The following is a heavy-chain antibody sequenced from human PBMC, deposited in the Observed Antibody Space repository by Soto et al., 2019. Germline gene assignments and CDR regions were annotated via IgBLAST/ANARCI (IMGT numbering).Heavy chain of an antibody. Sequence: ASVKVSCKASGYTFTSSGMSWVRQAPGQGLEWMGWISAHTGSSEYAQRFQGRVTMTTDRSTSTAYMELRSLRSEDTAVYYCARGLRVSGDAFDIWGQGTMVTVSS. J-gene: IGHJ3*02. CDR2: ISAHTGSS. CDR3: ARGLRVSGDAFDI. D-gene: IGHD4-17*01. V-gene: IGHV1-18*01. CDR1: GYTFTSSG.